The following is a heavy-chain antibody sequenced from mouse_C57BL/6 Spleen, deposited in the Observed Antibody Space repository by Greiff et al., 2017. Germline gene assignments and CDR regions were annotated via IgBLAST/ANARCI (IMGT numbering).Heavy chain of an antibody. CDR2: IRLKSDNYAT. CDR1: GFTFSNYW. Sequence: EVKLVESGGGLVQPGGSMKLSCVASGFTFSNYWMNWVRQSPEKGLEWVAQIRLKSDNYATHYAESVKGRFTISRDDSKSSVYLQMNNLRAEDTGIYYCTKYYSNPYYYAMDYWGQGTSVTVSS. J-gene: IGHJ4*01. D-gene: IGHD2-5*01. CDR3: TKYYSNPYYYAMDY. V-gene: IGHV6-3*01.